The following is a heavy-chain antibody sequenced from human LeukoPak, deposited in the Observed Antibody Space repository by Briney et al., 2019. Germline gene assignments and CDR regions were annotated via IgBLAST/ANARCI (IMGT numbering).Heavy chain of an antibody. Sequence: SETLSLTCAVYGGSFSGYYWRWIRQPPGKGLEWIGEINHSGSTNYNPSLKSRVTISVDTSKNQFSLKLSSVTAADTAVYYCARGRGITMVRGVRFDYWGQGTLVTVSS. CDR3: ARGRGITMVRGVRFDY. CDR1: GGSFSGYY. CDR2: INHSGST. D-gene: IGHD3-10*01. J-gene: IGHJ4*02. V-gene: IGHV4-34*01.